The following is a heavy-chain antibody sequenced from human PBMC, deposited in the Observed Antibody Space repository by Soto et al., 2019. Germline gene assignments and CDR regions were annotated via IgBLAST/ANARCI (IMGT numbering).Heavy chain of an antibody. Sequence: EVQLLESGGGLARPGGSLRLSCVASGFIFSDYAMTWIRQAPGKGLEWVATISASGGNIEYTDSLKGRFTISRDNSKNTLYLQMDNLRVEDTALYYCAKGYGWDYLDYWGQGALVTVSP. V-gene: IGHV3-23*01. D-gene: IGHD4-17*01. J-gene: IGHJ4*02. CDR2: ISASGGNI. CDR1: GFIFSDYA. CDR3: AKGYGWDYLDY.